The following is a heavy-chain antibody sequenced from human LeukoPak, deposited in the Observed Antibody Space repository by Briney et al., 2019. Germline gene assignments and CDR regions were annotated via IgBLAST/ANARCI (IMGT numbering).Heavy chain of an antibody. D-gene: IGHD1-26*01. CDR3: ARRRRIVGATPGAFGI. Sequence: SSETLSLTCAVYGGSFSGYYWSWIRQPPGKGLEWIGEINHSGSTNYNPSLKSRVTISVDTSKNQSSLKLSSVTAADTAVYYCARRRRIVGATPGAFGIWGQGTMVTVSS. CDR2: INHSGST. CDR1: GGSFSGYY. J-gene: IGHJ3*02. V-gene: IGHV4-34*01.